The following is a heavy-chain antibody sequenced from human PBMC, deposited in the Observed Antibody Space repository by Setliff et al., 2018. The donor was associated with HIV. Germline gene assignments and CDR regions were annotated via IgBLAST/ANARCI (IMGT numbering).Heavy chain of an antibody. Sequence: SETLSLTCVISGGSMGSHYWSWIRQSLGKGLEWIGNIHYTGISDINPSLKRRATISLDMSKNQFSLKLNSLTAADTGVYYCATFFVSTATTQDYWGQGTLVTVSS. CDR2: IHYTGIS. V-gene: IGHV4-59*11. D-gene: IGHD4-17*01. CDR3: ATFFVSTATTQDY. J-gene: IGHJ4*02. CDR1: GGSMGSHY.